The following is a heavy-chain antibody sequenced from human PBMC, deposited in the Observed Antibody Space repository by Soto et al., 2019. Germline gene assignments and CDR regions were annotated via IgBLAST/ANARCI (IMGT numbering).Heavy chain of an antibody. J-gene: IGHJ4*02. Sequence: GGSLRLSCAASGFTFSSYAMSWVRQAPGKGLEWVSAISGSGGSTYYVDSVKGRFTISRDNSKNTLYLQMNSLRAEDTAVYYCAKDPLSSLGMMGYWGQGTLVTVSS. V-gene: IGHV3-23*01. CDR1: GFTFSSYA. CDR2: ISGSGGST. D-gene: IGHD6-6*01. CDR3: AKDPLSSLGMMGY.